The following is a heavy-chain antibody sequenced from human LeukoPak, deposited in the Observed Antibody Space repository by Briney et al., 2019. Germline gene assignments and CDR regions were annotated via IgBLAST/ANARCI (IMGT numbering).Heavy chain of an antibody. J-gene: IGHJ4*02. V-gene: IGHV4-4*07. D-gene: IGHD1-26*01. Sequence: SETLSLTCTVSGGSISSYYWSWIRQPAGKGLEWIGRIYTSGSTNYNPSLKGRVTMSVDTSKNQVSLKLSSVTAADTAVYYCATVEATGGQDYWGQGTLVTVSS. CDR3: ATVEATGGQDY. CDR1: GGSISSYY. CDR2: IYTSGST.